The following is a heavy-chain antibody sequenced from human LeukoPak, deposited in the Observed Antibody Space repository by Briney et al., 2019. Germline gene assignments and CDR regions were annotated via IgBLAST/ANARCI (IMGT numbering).Heavy chain of an antibody. CDR2: IISIFGTA. V-gene: IGHV1-69*05. CDR1: GGTFSSYA. Sequence: ASVKVSCKASGGTFSSYAISWVRQAPGQGLEWMGGIISIFGTANYAQKFQGRVTITRDESTSTAYMELSSLRSEDTAVYYCARDRLDIVPSGYYYYYYMDVWGKGTTVTVSS. J-gene: IGHJ6*03. CDR3: ARDRLDIVPSGYYYYYYMDV. D-gene: IGHD2-2*03.